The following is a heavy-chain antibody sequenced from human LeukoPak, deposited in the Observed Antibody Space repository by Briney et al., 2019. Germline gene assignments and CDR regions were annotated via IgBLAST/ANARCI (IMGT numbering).Heavy chain of an antibody. D-gene: IGHD5-12*01. Sequence: GGSLRLSCAASGFTISSCGMNWVRQAPLKGLEWVSVIFGSGDTTYYADSVKGRFTISRDKYKNTLYLQMHSLRAEDTAVYYCAKDQKPDSGYDIDHWGQGTLVTVSS. V-gene: IGHV3-23*01. J-gene: IGHJ4*02. CDR3: AKDQKPDSGYDIDH. CDR1: GFTISSCG. CDR2: IFGSGDTT.